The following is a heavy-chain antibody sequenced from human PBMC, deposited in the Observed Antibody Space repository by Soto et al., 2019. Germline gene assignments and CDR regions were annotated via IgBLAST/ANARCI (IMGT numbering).Heavy chain of an antibody. J-gene: IGHJ6*03. V-gene: IGHV3-74*01. CDR2: INSDGSVS. CDR3: ARGDCVGGSCYSLAGSFYYYMDV. CDR1: GFTFSNYW. D-gene: IGHD2-15*01. Sequence: EVKLVESGGGLVQPGGSLRLSCAASGFTFSNYWMYWVRQAPGQGLVWVSRINSDGSVSRYADSVKGRLTISRDNVKNTLYLQMNSLRVEDTVVYYCARGDCVGGSCYSLAGSFYYYMDVWGKGTTVTVFS.